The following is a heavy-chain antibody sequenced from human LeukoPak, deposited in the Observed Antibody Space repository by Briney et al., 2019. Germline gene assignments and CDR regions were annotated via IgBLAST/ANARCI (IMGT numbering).Heavy chain of an antibody. CDR1: GFTFSSYW. CDR3: ASGAGGYSYSSFDP. D-gene: IGHD5-18*01. Sequence: GGSLRLSCAASGFTFSSYWMHWVRQAPGKGLVWVSRINSDGSSTSYADSVKGRFTISRGNAKNTLYLQMNSLRAEDTAVYYCASGAGGYSYSSFDPWGQGTLVTVSS. V-gene: IGHV3-74*01. CDR2: INSDGSST. J-gene: IGHJ5*02.